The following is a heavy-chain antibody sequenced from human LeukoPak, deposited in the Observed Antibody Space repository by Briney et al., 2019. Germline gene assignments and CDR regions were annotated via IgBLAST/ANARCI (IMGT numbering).Heavy chain of an antibody. CDR3: ARGCSSTSCYTGSSSWRRDDAFDI. D-gene: IGHD2-2*02. CDR1: GYTFTAFY. V-gene: IGHV1-69*13. CDR2: IIPIFGTA. J-gene: IGHJ3*02. Sequence: SVKVSCKASGYTFTAFYIHWVRQAPGQGLEWMGGIIPIFGTANYAQKFQGRVTITADESTSTAYMELSSLRSEDTAVYCCARGCSSTSCYTGSSSWRRDDAFDIWGQGTMVTVSS.